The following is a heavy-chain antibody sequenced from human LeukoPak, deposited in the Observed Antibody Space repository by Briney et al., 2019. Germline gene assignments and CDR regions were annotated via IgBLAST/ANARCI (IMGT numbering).Heavy chain of an antibody. Sequence: GGSLRLSCAASGFAFSSSWMSWIRQAPGESLEWVGNIKKDGSDKNYVDSVKGRFTISRDNARNSLYLHMNSLRVEDTAVYYCARGDFGDSKFDYWGQGTLVTVSS. CDR1: GFAFSSSW. CDR3: ARGDFGDSKFDY. D-gene: IGHD4-17*01. J-gene: IGHJ4*02. V-gene: IGHV3-7*01. CDR2: IKKDGSDK.